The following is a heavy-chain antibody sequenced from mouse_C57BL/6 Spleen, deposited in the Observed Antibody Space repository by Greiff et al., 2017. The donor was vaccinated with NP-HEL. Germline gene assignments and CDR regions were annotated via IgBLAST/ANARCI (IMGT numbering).Heavy chain of an antibody. CDR1: GYTFTDYN. J-gene: IGHJ2*01. Sequence: EVQLQQSGPELVKPGASVKMSCKASGYTFTDYNMHWVKQSHGKSLEWIGYINPNNGGTSYNQKFKGKATLTVNKSSSTAYMELRSLTSEDSAVYYCARSRTPNYYFDYWGQGTTLTVSS. D-gene: IGHD4-1*01. CDR2: INPNNGGT. V-gene: IGHV1-22*01. CDR3: ARSRTPNYYFDY.